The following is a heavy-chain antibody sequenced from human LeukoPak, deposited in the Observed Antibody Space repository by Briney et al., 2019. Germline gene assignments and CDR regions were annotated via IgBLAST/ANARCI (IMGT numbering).Heavy chain of an antibody. D-gene: IGHD6-13*01. CDR2: IKQDGSEK. Sequence: GGSLRLSCAASGFTFSSYWMSWVRQAPGKGLEWVANIKQDGSEKYYVDSVKGRFTISRDNAKNSLYMQMNRLRAEDTAVYYCARCKRSVAAGTEFDPWGQGTLVTVSS. J-gene: IGHJ5*02. V-gene: IGHV3-7*01. CDR1: GFTFSSYW. CDR3: ARCKRSVAAGTEFDP.